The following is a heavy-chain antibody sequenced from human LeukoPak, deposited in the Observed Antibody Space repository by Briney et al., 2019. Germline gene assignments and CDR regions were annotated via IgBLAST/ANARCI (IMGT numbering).Heavy chain of an antibody. D-gene: IGHD3-10*01. V-gene: IGHV3-21*04. CDR3: ARDRGSGSYYREY. Sequence: KPGGSLRLSCAGSGFTFSGYSLNWVRQAPGTGLEWVSSITSSGSSMYYADSVKGRFTISRDNSKNTLYLQMNSLRAEDTAVYYCARDRGSGSYYREYWGQGTLVTVSS. CDR1: GFTFSGYS. J-gene: IGHJ4*02. CDR2: ITSSGSSM.